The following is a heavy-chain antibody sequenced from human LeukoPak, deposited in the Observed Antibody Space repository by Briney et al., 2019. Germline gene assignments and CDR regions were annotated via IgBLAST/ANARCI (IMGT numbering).Heavy chain of an antibody. Sequence: KTSETLSLTCTVSGGSISSSSYYWGWIRQPPGKGLEWIGSIYYSGSTYYNPSLKSRVTISVDTSKNQFSLKLSSVTAADTAVYYCARPESSGWYRSFSEYFQHWGQGTLVTVSS. V-gene: IGHV4-39*01. J-gene: IGHJ1*01. CDR3: ARPESSGWYRSFSEYFQH. CDR1: GGSISSSSYY. D-gene: IGHD6-19*01. CDR2: IYYSGST.